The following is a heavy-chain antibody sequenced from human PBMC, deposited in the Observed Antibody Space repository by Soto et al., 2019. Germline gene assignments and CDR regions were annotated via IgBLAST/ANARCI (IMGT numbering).Heavy chain of an antibody. J-gene: IGHJ4*02. CDR3: AHRGDMTGNWDQGYVDN. D-gene: IGHD1-1*01. CDR1: GFSLTSRPVG. V-gene: IGHV2-5*02. Sequence: QITLKESGPTRVKPTQTLTLTCSFSGFSLTSRPVGVAWIRQPPGKALEWLAVIYWDDDKRYSPSLKSRLTIAKDTSKNQVVLTMAYMDTVDTATYFCAHRGDMTGNWDQGYVDNWGQGILVTVSS. CDR2: IYWDDDK.